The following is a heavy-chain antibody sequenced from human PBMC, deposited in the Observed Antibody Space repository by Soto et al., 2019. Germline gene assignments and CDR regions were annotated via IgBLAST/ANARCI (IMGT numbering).Heavy chain of an antibody. J-gene: IGHJ5*02. D-gene: IGHD6-19*01. CDR3: ARSWHSSGYTFDP. Sequence: SETLSFTCTVSGGSISSGGYYWSWIRQHPGKGLEWIGYIYYSGSTYYNPSLKSRVTISVDTSKNQFSLKLSSVTAADTAVYYCARSWHSSGYTFDPWGQGTLVTVSS. CDR1: GGSISSGGYY. V-gene: IGHV4-31*03. CDR2: IYYSGST.